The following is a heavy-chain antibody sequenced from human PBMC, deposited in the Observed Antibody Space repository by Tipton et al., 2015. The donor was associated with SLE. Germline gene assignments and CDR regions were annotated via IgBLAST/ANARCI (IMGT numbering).Heavy chain of an antibody. V-gene: IGHV4-59*01. CDR2: IYHSGST. J-gene: IGHJ2*01. Sequence: TLSLTCTVSGGSINGYYWNWFRQPPGRELEWIGYIYHSGSTNYNPSLQSRVYMSVDTSKNQFSLKLSSVTTADTAVYYCARDLGAGWGGHWYFDLWGRGTLLTVSS. D-gene: IGHD3-16*01. CDR1: GGSINGYY. CDR3: ARDLGAGWGGHWYFDL.